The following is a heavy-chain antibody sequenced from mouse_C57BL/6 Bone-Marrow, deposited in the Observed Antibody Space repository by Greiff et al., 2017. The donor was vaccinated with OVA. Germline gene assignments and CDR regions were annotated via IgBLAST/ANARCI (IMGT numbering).Heavy chain of an antibody. CDR1: GFTFSSYT. D-gene: IGHD1-1*01. V-gene: IGHV5-9*01. Sequence: EVQVVESGGGLVKPGGSLKLSCAASGFTFSSYTMSWVRQTPEKRLEWVATISGGGGNTYYPDSVKGRFTISRDNAKNTLYLQMSSLRSEDTALYYCARGYYGKGGYYAMDYWGQGTSVTVSS. CDR3: ARGYYGKGGYYAMDY. J-gene: IGHJ4*01. CDR2: ISGGGGNT.